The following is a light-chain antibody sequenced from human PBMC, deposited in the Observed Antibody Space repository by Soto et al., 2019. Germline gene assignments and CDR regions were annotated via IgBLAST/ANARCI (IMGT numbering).Light chain of an antibody. CDR1: QSISSW. J-gene: IGKJ1*01. V-gene: IGKV1-5*01. CDR2: DAS. CDR3: QQYDSYQWT. Sequence: DIQMTQSPSALSASVGDRFTITCRGSQSISSWLAWYQQKPGKVPKLLIYDASSLESGVPSRFSGGGSGTEFTLTISSLQPDDFATYYCQQYDSYQWTLDQGTKVDIK.